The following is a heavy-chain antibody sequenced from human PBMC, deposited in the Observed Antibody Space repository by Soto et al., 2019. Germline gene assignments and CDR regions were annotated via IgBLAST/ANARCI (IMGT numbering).Heavy chain of an antibody. D-gene: IGHD3-3*01. V-gene: IGHV1-24*01. J-gene: IGHJ6*03. CDR2: FDPEDGET. CDR3: ARADGWNLFWSGPDYYYYYMDV. CDR1: GYTLTELS. Sequence: GASVKVSCKVSGYTLTELSMHWVRQAPGKGLKWMGGFDPEDGETIYAQKFQGRVTMTEDTSTDTAYMELSSLRSEDTAVYYCARADGWNLFWSGPDYYYYYMDVWGKGTTVTVSS.